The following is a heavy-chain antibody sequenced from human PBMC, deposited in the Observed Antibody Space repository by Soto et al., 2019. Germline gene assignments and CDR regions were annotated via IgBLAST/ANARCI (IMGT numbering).Heavy chain of an antibody. J-gene: IGHJ6*02. Sequence: SETLSLTCTVSGGSISSFYWSWIRQPPGKGLEWIGYIYYSGSTNYNPSLKSRVTISVDTSNNQFSLKLSSVTAADTAIYYCASLVGTTDYSYYGMDVWGQGTTVTVSS. CDR2: IYYSGST. D-gene: IGHD1-26*01. V-gene: IGHV4-59*01. CDR1: GGSISSFY. CDR3: ASLVGTTDYSYYGMDV.